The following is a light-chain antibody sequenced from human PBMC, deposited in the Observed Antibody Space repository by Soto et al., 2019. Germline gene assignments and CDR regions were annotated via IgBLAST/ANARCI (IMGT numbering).Light chain of an antibody. CDR2: GAS. CDR3: QQYNNWLFT. J-gene: IGKJ3*01. Sequence: EIVMTQSPATLSVSPGERATLSCRASQSVSSNLAWYQQKPGQAPRLLIYGASTRDTGIPARFSGSASGTYFTLTINRLQSEDFAVYYCQQYNNWLFTFCLGAKVDIK. V-gene: IGKV3-15*01. CDR1: QSVSSN.